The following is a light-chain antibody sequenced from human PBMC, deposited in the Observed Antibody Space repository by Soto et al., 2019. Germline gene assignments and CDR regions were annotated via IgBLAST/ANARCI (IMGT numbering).Light chain of an antibody. V-gene: IGKV1-5*03. J-gene: IGKJ1*01. CDR3: QQYESDSRT. CDR1: QSISTW. Sequence: DIQMTQSPSTLSASVGDRVTITCRASQSISTWLVWYQQKLGKAPKVLVHKASTLASGVPSRFSGSGSGTEFTLTISSLQPDDFATYYFQQYESDSRTFVQGTKVEI. CDR2: KAS.